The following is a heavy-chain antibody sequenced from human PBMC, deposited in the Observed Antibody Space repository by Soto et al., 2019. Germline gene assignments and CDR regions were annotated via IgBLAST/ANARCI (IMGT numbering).Heavy chain of an antibody. CDR2: IVVASGYS. CDR1: GFTFGSSA. J-gene: IGHJ4*02. D-gene: IGHD6-19*01. V-gene: IGHV1-58*01. Sequence: LVQSGPDVKKPGTSVKVSCKTSGFTFGSSAVQWVRQVRGQRLEWIGWIVVASGYSNVAQKFQDRVSLTRDLSTNTAFMELSGLPSEDSAMYYCAADVIGVAGDFDHWGQGTLVSVSS. CDR3: AADVIGVAGDFDH.